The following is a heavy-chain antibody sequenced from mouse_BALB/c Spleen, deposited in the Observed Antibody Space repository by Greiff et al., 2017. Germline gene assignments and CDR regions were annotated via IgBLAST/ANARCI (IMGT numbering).Heavy chain of an antibody. CDR2: IYPYNGGT. V-gene: IGHV1S29*02. CDR1: GYTFTDYN. J-gene: IGHJ3*01. Sequence: EVKLVESGPELVKPGASVKISCKASGYTFTDYNMHWVKQSHGKSLEWIGYIYPYNGGTGYNQKFKSKATLTVDNSSSTAYMELRSLTSEDSAVYYCARAWFAYWGQGTLVTVSA. CDR3: ARAWFAY.